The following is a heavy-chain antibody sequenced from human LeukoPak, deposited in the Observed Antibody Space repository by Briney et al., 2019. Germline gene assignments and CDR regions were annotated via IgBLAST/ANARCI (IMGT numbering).Heavy chain of an antibody. CDR1: GGSISSYY. Sequence: SETLSLTCTVSGGSISSYYWSWIRQPPGKGLEWIGYIYYSGSTSYNPSLKSRVTISVDTSKNQFSLKLSSVTAADTAVYYCARSAYDSSGYYWFFDYWGQGTLVTVSS. V-gene: IGHV4-59*08. CDR2: IYYSGST. D-gene: IGHD3-22*01. CDR3: ARSAYDSSGYYWFFDY. J-gene: IGHJ4*02.